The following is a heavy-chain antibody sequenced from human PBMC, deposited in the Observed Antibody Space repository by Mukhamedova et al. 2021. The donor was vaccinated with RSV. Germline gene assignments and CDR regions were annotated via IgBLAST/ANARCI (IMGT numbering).Heavy chain of an antibody. CDR3: AREKDTTYYYDSSGPDY. J-gene: IGHJ4*02. D-gene: IGHD3-22*01. V-gene: IGHV1-46*01. Sequence: GLEWMGIINPSGGSTSYAQKFQGRVTMTRDTSTSTVYMELSSLRSEDTAVYYCAREKDTTYYYDSSGPDYWGQGTLATFSS. CDR2: INPSGGST.